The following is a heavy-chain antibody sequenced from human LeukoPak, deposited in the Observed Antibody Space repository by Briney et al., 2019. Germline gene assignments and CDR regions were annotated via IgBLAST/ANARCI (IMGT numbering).Heavy chain of an antibody. CDR2: IQTDGSST. CDR1: GSTFSSYW. V-gene: IGHV3-74*01. CDR3: ARDMFDWLFEDLEIGVSFDY. D-gene: IGHD3-9*01. Sequence: GGSLRLSCAASGSTFSSYWMHWVRQAPGKGLVWVSRIQTDGSSTNYADSVKGRFTISRDDAKNTLYLQMNSLRAEDTAVYYCARDMFDWLFEDLEIGVSFDYWGQGTLVTVSS. J-gene: IGHJ4*02.